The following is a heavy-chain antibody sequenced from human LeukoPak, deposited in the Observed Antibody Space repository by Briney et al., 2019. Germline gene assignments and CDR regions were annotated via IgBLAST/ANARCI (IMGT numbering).Heavy chain of an antibody. D-gene: IGHD2-21*02. Sequence: PSETLSLTCTVSGGSISSYYWSWIRQPPGKGLEWIGYIYYSGSTNYNPSLKSRVTISVDTSKNQFSLKRSSVTAADTAVYYCARTYCGGDCYPLDYWGQGTLVTVSS. CDR2: IYYSGST. CDR3: ARTYCGGDCYPLDY. V-gene: IGHV4-59*01. J-gene: IGHJ4*02. CDR1: GGSISSYY.